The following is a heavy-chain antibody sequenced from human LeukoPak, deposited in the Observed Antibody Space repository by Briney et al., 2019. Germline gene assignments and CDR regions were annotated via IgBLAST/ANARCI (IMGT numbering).Heavy chain of an antibody. J-gene: IGHJ3*02. V-gene: IGHV4-39*07. CDR2: IYYSGSS. CDR1: GGSISSSSYY. CDR3: ARGDSSGYYYLVAFDI. Sequence: SETLSLTCSVFGGSISSSSYYWGWIRQPPGKGLEWIGSIYYSGSSYYNPSLKSRVTISVDTSKNQFSLKLSSVTAADTAVYYCARGDSSGYYYLVAFDIWGQGTMVTVSS. D-gene: IGHD3-22*01.